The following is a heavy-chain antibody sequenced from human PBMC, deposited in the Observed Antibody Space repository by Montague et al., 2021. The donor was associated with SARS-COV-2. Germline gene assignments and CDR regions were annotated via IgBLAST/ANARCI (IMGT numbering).Heavy chain of an antibody. CDR1: GGSFSSYY. Sequence: ETLSLTCAVYGGSFSSYYWTWIRQSPGKGLEWIAEINHSGTTNYNFNPSLRSRVTISVDTSKSQFSLKLSSVTAADTGVYYCARWDPQTLTLIGLRGKSASDYWGQGTLVTVSS. CDR3: ARWDPQTLTLIGLRGKSASDY. CDR2: INHSGTT. V-gene: IGHV4-34*01. J-gene: IGHJ4*02. D-gene: IGHD4-23*01.